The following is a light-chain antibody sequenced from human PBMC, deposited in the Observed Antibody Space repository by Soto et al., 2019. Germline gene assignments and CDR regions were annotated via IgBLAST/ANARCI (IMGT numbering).Light chain of an antibody. CDR3: QQRNSYPIT. CDR1: QGISSY. J-gene: IGKJ5*01. CDR2: TAS. Sequence: IQLTQSPSFLSASLGDRVNITCRASQGISSYLAWYQQKPGKAPNLLIHTASTLQSGVPSRFSGSGSGTEFTLTISSLQPEDFATYYCQQRNSYPITFGQGTRLEIK. V-gene: IGKV1-9*01.